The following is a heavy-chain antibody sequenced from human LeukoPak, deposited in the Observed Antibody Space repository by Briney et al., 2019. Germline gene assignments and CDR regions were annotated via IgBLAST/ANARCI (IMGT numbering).Heavy chain of an antibody. D-gene: IGHD6-13*01. CDR2: ISSSSSYT. J-gene: IGHJ4*02. CDR1: GFTFSDYY. CDR3: SREAPFGAAFDY. Sequence: GGSLRLSCAASGFTFSDYYMSWIRQAPGKGLEWVSYISSSSSYTNYADSVKGRFTISRDNAKNSLYLQMNSLRAEDTAVYYCSREAPFGAAFDYWGQGTLVTVSS. V-gene: IGHV3-11*06.